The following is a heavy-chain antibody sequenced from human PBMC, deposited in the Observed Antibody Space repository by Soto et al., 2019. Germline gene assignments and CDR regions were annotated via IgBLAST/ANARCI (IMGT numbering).Heavy chain of an antibody. V-gene: IGHV1-2*02. CDR1: GYTFIDYY. CDR2: ISPRSGGT. J-gene: IGHJ4*02. CDR3: ARPPGYISDWYYFDL. Sequence: GASVKVSCKASGYTFIDYYMHWVRQAPGQGFEWMGRISPRSGGTNYAQKLQGRVTMTWDTSLNTAYMELSSLISEDTAVYYCARPPGYISDWYYFDLWGQGTLVTVSS. D-gene: IGHD3-9*01.